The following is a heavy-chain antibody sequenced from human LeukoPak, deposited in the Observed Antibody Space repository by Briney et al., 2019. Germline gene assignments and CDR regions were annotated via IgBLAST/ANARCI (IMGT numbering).Heavy chain of an antibody. J-gene: IGHJ3*02. CDR1: GGSISSYY. V-gene: IGHV4-59*01. CDR3: ARENAVVPAAGDAFDI. CDR2: IYYSGST. D-gene: IGHD2-2*01. Sequence: SETLSLTXTVSGGSISSYYWSWIWQSPGKGLEWIGYIYYSGSTNYNPSLKSRVTISVDTSKNQFSLKLSSVTAADTAVYYCARENAVVPAAGDAFDIWGQGTMVTVSS.